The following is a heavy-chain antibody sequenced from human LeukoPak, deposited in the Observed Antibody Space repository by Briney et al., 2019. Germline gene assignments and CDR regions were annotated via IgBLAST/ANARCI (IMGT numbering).Heavy chain of an antibody. CDR3: AKILGDSSSWYRLSDAFDI. J-gene: IGHJ3*02. CDR1: GFTFTNAW. V-gene: IGHV3-15*01. Sequence: PGGSLRLSCAASGFTFTNAWMSWVRQAPGQGLEWVGRIKSKTDGGTPDYAAPVKGRFTVSRDDSKNMLFLQMNSLRAEDTAVYYCAKILGDSSSWYRLSDAFDIWGRGTMVTVSS. CDR2: IKSKTDGGTP. D-gene: IGHD6-13*01.